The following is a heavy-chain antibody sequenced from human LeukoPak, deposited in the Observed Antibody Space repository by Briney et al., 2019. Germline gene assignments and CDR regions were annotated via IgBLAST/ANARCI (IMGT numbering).Heavy chain of an antibody. CDR1: GGTFSSYA. D-gene: IGHD5-24*01. CDR2: IIPILGIA. CDR3: AGDMVEMATMFDY. Sequence: SVKVSCKASGGTFSSYAISWVRQAPGQGLEWMGRIIPILGIANYAQKFQGRVTITADKSTSTAYMELSSLRSEDTAVYYCAGDMVEMATMFDYWGQGALVTVSS. J-gene: IGHJ4*02. V-gene: IGHV1-69*04.